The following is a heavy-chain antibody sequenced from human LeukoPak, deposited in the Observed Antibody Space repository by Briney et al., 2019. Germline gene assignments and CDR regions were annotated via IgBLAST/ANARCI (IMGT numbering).Heavy chain of an antibody. V-gene: IGHV3-23*01. D-gene: IGHD3-3*01. CDR2: ISGSGGST. Sequence: GGSLRLSCAASGFTVSSNYMSWVRQAPGKGLEWVSAISGSGGSTYYADSVKGRFTISRDNSKNTLYLQMNSLRAEDTAVYYCAKEVVRDYDFWSGYSNFDYWGQGTLVTVSS. J-gene: IGHJ4*02. CDR1: GFTVSSNY. CDR3: AKEVVRDYDFWSGYSNFDY.